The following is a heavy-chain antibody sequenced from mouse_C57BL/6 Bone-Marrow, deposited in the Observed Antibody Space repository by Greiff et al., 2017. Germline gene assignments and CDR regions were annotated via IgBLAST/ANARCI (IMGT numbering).Heavy chain of an antibody. CDR2: ISSGGGYT. V-gene: IGHV5-6*01. CDR1: GFTFSSYG. CDR3: ARDGNSPYAMDY. D-gene: IGHD2-1*01. Sequence: DVHLVESGGDLVKPGGSLKLSCAASGFTFSSYGMSWVRQTPDKRLEWVATISSGGGYTYYPDNVKGRVTLSRDNAKNTLYLQMSSLKSEDTAMYYCARDGNSPYAMDYGGQGTSVTVSS. J-gene: IGHJ4*01.